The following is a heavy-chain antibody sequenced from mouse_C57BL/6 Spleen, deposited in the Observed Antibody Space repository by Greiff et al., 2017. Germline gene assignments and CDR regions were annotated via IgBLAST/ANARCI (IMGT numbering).Heavy chain of an antibody. CDR1: GYAFSSYW. J-gene: IGHJ3*01. D-gene: IGHD1-2*01. CDR3: FYGGGFAY. CDR2: IYPGDGDT. Sequence: QVQLQQSGAELVKPGASVKISCTASGYAFSSYWMNWVKQRPGKGLEWIGQIYPGDGDTNYNGKFKGKATLTADKSSSTAYLQLSSLTSEDSAVYFCFYGGGFAYWGQGTLVTVSA. V-gene: IGHV1-80*01.